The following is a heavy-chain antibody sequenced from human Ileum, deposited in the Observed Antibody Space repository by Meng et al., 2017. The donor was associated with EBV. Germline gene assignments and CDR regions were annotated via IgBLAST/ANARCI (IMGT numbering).Heavy chain of an antibody. V-gene: IGHV4-4*03. CDR1: GGSISSSNW. CDR2: IYHSGST. Sequence: VQLQEAGAGLVKPPGTLSLSCAVSGGSISSSNWWSWVRQPPGKGLEWIGEIYHSGSTNYNPFLKSRVTISVDKSKNQFSLNLSSVTAADTAVYYCARVGQWLPIDYWGQGTLVTVSS. D-gene: IGHD6-19*01. CDR3: ARVGQWLPIDY. J-gene: IGHJ4*02.